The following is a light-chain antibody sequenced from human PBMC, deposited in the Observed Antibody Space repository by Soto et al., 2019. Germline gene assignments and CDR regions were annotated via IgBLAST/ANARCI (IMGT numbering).Light chain of an antibody. CDR1: QSVSSN. CDR2: GAS. J-gene: IGKJ1*01. V-gene: IGKV3-15*01. Sequence: DIVMTQSPATLSVSPGERATLSCRASQSVSSNLAWYQQKPGQAPRLLIYGASTRATGIPARFSGSGSGTEFTLTISSLQSEDFAVYYCQQYNNWSGTFGQGTKVEIK. CDR3: QQYNNWSGT.